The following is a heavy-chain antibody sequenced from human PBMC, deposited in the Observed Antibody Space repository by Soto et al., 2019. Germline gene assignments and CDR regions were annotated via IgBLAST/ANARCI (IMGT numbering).Heavy chain of an antibody. CDR2: IWYDGSNK. V-gene: IGHV3-33*01. CDR3: ARNLIVVVPAAYYYGMDV. CDR1: GFTFSSYG. Sequence: GGSLRLSCAASGFTFSSYGMHWVRQAPGKGLEWVAVIWYDGSNKYYADSVKGRFTISRDNSKNTLYLQMNSLRAEDTAVYYCARNLIVVVPAAYYYGMDVWGQGTTVTVSS. J-gene: IGHJ6*02. D-gene: IGHD2-2*01.